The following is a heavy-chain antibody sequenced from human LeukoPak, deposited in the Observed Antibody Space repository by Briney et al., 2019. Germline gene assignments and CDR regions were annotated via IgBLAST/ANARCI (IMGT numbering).Heavy chain of an antibody. J-gene: IGHJ4*02. V-gene: IGHV1-8*02. D-gene: IGHD3-22*01. CDR3: ARGLRDDSSGRPTH. Sequence: ASVKVSCKASGYTFTSYDINWVRQATGQGLEWMGWMNPNSGNTGYAQKFQGRITMTRNTSISTAYMELSSLTSEDTAMYYCARGLRDDSSGRPTHWGQGTLVTVSS. CDR1: GYTFTSYD. CDR2: MNPNSGNT.